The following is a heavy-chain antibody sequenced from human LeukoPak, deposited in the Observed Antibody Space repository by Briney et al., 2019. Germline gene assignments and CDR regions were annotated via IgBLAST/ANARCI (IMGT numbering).Heavy chain of an antibody. J-gene: IGHJ4*02. D-gene: IGHD3-22*01. CDR1: GGSISSGDYY. CDR2: IYYSGST. V-gene: IGHV4-30-4*01. CDR3: ARDSSGYLRGY. Sequence: SETLSLTCTVSGGSISSGDYYWSWIRQPPGKGLECIGYIYYSGSTYYNPSLKSRVTISVDTSKNQFSLKLSSVTAADTAVYYCARDSSGYLRGYWGQGTLVTVSS.